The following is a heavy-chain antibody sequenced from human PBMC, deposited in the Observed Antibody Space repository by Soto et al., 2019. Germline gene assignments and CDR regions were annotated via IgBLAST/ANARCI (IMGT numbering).Heavy chain of an antibody. D-gene: IGHD6-19*01. Sequence: GGSLRLSCAASGFTFSDYYMSWIRQAPGKGLEWVSYISSSGSTIYYADSVKGRFTISRDNAKNSLYLQMNSLRTEDTAVYYCAREISGWAPDAFDIWGQGTMVTVS. CDR2: ISSSGSTI. CDR1: GFTFSDYY. CDR3: AREISGWAPDAFDI. V-gene: IGHV3-11*01. J-gene: IGHJ3*02.